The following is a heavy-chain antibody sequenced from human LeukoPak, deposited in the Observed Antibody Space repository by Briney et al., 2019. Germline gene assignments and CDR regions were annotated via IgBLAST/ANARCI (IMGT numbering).Heavy chain of an antibody. CDR3: AGTDYYDSSGQGAALGY. CDR2: ISYDGSNK. CDR1: GFTFNTFP. Sequence: GGSLRLSCSASGFTFNTFPMHWVRQAPGKGLEWVAVISYDGSNKYYADSVKGRFTISRDNSKNTLYLQMNSLRAEDTAVYYCAGTDYYDSSGQGAALGYWGQGTLVTVSS. V-gene: IGHV3-30*04. D-gene: IGHD3-22*01. J-gene: IGHJ4*02.